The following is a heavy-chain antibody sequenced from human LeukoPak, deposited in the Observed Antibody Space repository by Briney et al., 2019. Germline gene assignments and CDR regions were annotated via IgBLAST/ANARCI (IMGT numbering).Heavy chain of an antibody. CDR3: ARPHSAYYYGSGSYSEHAFDY. CDR1: GGSITSNDW. V-gene: IGHV4-4*02. D-gene: IGHD3-10*01. Sequence: SGTLSLTCAVSGGSITSNDWWSWVRQPPGKGLEWIGSIYYSGSTYYNPSLKSRVTISVDTSKNQFSLKLSSVTAADTAVYYCARPHSAYYYGSGSYSEHAFDYWGQGTLVTVSS. J-gene: IGHJ4*02. CDR2: IYYSGST.